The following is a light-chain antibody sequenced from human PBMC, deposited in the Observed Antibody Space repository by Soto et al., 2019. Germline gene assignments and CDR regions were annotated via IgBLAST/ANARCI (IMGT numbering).Light chain of an antibody. V-gene: IGKV3-15*01. CDR1: QGVSSN. CDR2: GAS. CDR3: QHYNNWPRA. J-gene: IGKJ2*01. Sequence: EIVMTQSPATLSVSPGERATLSCRASQGVSSNLAWYQQKPGQAPRLLIYGASTRATGIPARFSGSGSGTEFTLTISSLQSEDFAIYYCQHYNNWPRAFGQGTKLEI.